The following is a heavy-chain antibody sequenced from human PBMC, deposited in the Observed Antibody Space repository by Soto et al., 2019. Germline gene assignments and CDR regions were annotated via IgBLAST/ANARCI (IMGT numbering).Heavy chain of an antibody. V-gene: IGHV3-23*01. J-gene: IGHJ4*02. CDR3: VRDDGGYPSTAPH. D-gene: IGHD3-22*01. CDR1: GITISNYP. CDR2: ISVSGDRT. Sequence: EVQLLESGGGLVQPGGSLRLSCAASGITISNYPMSWVRQAPGKGLDWVSGISVSGDRTYYGDSAKGRFTISKDISQNSLSLQLESLGVEDTAVYFCVRDDGGYPSTAPHWGQGTLVTVSS.